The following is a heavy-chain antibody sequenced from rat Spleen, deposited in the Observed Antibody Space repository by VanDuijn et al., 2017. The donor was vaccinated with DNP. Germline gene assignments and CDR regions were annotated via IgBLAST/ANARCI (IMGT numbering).Heavy chain of an antibody. J-gene: IGHJ4*01. Sequence: EVQLVESGGGPVQPGRSLKLSCVASGFMFSNYWMTWIRQAPGKGLEWVASISNTGDNTFYRDSVKGRFTISRDNAKSTLYLQMNSLRSEDTATYYCTRINYGGYYYVMDAWGQGASVTVSS. V-gene: IGHV5-31*01. CDR1: GFMFSNYW. CDR3: TRINYGGYYYVMDA. CDR2: ISNTGDNT. D-gene: IGHD1-11*01.